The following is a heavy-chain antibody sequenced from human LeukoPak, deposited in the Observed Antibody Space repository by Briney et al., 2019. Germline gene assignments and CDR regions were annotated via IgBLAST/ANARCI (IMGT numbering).Heavy chain of an antibody. CDR2: INPNTGDT. CDR3: ASYPRYMSSPPFDY. V-gene: IGHV1-2*02. Sequence: ASVKVSCKASGYTFTVQFMHWVRQAPGQGLEWMGWINPNTGDTNYAQKFQGRVTMTRDTTINTAYMDLSRLTSDDTAVYYCASYPRYMSSPPFDYWGQGTLVTVSS. CDR1: GYTFTVQF. D-gene: IGHD5-12*01. J-gene: IGHJ4*02.